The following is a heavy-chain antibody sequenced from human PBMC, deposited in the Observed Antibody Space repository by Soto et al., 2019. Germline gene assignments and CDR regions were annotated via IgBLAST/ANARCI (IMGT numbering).Heavy chain of an antibody. Sequence: PGGSLRLSCAASGFTFSSYAMSWVRQAPGKGLEWVSAISGSGGSTYYADSVKGRFTISRDNSKNTLYLQMNSLRAEDTAVYYCVKALPLGAARPEELDYWGQGTLVTVSS. CDR3: VKALPLGAARPEELDY. CDR2: ISGSGGST. V-gene: IGHV3-23*01. D-gene: IGHD6-6*01. J-gene: IGHJ4*02. CDR1: GFTFSSYA.